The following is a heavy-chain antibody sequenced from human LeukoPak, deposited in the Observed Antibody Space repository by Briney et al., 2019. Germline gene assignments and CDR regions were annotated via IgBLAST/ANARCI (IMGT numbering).Heavy chain of an antibody. CDR2: IRFDGSNK. J-gene: IGHJ4*02. CDR3: AKEGVVVRGVIHYYFDY. CDR1: GFTFSSYG. D-gene: IGHD3-10*01. Sequence: GGSLRLSCAASGFTFSSYGMHWVRQAPGKGLEWVAFIRFDGSNKYYADSVKGRFSIPRDNSKNTLYLQMNSLRAEDTAVYYCAKEGVVVRGVIHYYFDYWGQGTLVTVSS. V-gene: IGHV3-30*02.